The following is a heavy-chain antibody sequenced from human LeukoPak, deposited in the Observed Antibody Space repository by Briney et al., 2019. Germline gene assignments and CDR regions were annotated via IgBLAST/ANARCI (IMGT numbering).Heavy chain of an antibody. CDR1: GFAFDNYA. J-gene: IGHJ4*02. D-gene: IGHD1-26*01. CDR3: AKTQWKVGATDYFDY. Sequence: GGSLRLSCAASGFAFDNYAMTWVRQAPGKGLEWVSNINDNGGQRHYADSVKGRFTISRDNSKNTLFLQMDGLRAEDTAVYYCAKTQWKVGATDYFDYWGQGILVTVSS. V-gene: IGHV3-23*01. CDR2: INDNGGQR.